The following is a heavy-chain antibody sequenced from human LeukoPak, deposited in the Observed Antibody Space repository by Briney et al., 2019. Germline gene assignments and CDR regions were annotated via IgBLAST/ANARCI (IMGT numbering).Heavy chain of an antibody. V-gene: IGHV4-39*07. D-gene: IGHD6-13*01. Sequence: SETLSLTCTVSGGSISSSSYYWGWIRQPPGKGLEWIGSIYYSGSTYYNPSPKSRVTISVDTSKNQFSLKLSSVTAADTAVYYCARQYSSSWYVWFDPWGQGTLVTVSS. CDR2: IYYSGST. J-gene: IGHJ5*02. CDR3: ARQYSSSWYVWFDP. CDR1: GGSISSSSYY.